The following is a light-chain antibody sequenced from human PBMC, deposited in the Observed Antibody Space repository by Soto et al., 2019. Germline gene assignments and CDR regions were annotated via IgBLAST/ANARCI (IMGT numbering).Light chain of an antibody. Sequence: SALTQSPSASGSPGQSVTISCTGTSSDIGGYDSVSWYRQHPGKAPKVMIYDVSKRPSGVPDRFSGSKSGNTASLTVSALQAEDEADYYCSSYTDRNNLVFGTGTKVTV. CDR2: DVS. CDR3: SSYTDRNNLV. J-gene: IGLJ1*01. V-gene: IGLV2-8*01. CDR1: SSDIGGYDS.